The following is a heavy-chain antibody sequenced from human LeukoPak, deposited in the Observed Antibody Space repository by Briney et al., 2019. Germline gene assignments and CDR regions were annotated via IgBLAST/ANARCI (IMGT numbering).Heavy chain of an antibody. V-gene: IGHV1-69*13. J-gene: IGHJ6*02. CDR1: GGTFSIYA. CDR2: IIPIFGTA. CDR3: ARDPPFTMVRGVIITEDYYYGMDV. Sequence: SVKVSCKSSGGTFSIYAISWVRQAPGQGLEWMGGIIPIFGTANYAQRFQGRVTITADESTSTAYMELSSLRSEDTAVYYCARDPPFTMVRGVIITEDYYYGMDVWGQGTTVTVSS. D-gene: IGHD3-10*01.